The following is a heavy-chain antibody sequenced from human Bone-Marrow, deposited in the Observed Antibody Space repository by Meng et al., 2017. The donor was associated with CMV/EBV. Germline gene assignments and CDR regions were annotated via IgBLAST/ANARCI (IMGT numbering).Heavy chain of an antibody. V-gene: IGHV3-49*04. J-gene: IGHJ6*02. Sequence: GGSLRLSCTASGFTFGDYAMSWVRQAPGKGLEWVGFIRSKAYGGTTEYAASVKGRFTISRDDSKSIAYLQMNSLKTEDTAVYYCTRDGDFRSGYLLAGMDVWGQGTTVTVSS. CDR2: IRSKAYGGTT. CDR1: GFTFGDYA. CDR3: TRDGDFRSGYLLAGMDV. D-gene: IGHD3-3*01.